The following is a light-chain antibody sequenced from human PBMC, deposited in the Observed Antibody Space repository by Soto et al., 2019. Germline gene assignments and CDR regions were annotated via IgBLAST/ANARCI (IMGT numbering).Light chain of an antibody. J-gene: IGKJ5*01. CDR1: QSVSSY. CDR3: QQRSNWIT. CDR2: DAS. Sequence: EIVLTQSPATLSLSPGERATLSCRASQSVSSYLAWYQQKPGQAPRLLIYDASTRATGIPVRFSGSGSGTDFTLTISSLEPEDVAVYYCQQRSNWITFGQGTRLEIK. V-gene: IGKV3-11*01.